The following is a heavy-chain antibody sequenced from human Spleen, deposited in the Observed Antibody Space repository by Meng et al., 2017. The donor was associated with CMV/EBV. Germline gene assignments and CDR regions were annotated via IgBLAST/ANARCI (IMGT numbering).Heavy chain of an antibody. CDR2: MNPNSGNT. J-gene: IGHJ2*01. Sequence: YTFTSYDINWVRQATGQGLEWMGWMNPNSGNTGYAQKFQGRVTITRNTSISTAYMELSSLRSEDTAVYYCARAGVVVPAAIRYWYFDLWGRGTLVTVSS. CDR3: ARAGVVVPAAIRYWYFDL. D-gene: IGHD2-2*01. V-gene: IGHV1-8*03. CDR1: YTFTSYD.